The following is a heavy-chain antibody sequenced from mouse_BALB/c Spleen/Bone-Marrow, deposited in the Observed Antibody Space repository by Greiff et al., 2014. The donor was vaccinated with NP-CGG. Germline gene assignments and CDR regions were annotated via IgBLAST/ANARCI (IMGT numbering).Heavy chain of an antibody. J-gene: IGHJ2*01. CDR3: ARDYSGYFGF. CDR2: IRNKPNGYTT. V-gene: IGHV7-3*02. Sequence: DVQLVESGGGLVQPGGSLRLSCTTSGFTFTDYFMTWVRQPPGKALEWLGFIRNKPNGYTTEYNPSVKGRFTISRDNSQGILYLQMNTLRAEDSAIYYCARDYSGYFGFWGQGTTLTVSS. D-gene: IGHD5-1*01. CDR1: GFTFTDYF.